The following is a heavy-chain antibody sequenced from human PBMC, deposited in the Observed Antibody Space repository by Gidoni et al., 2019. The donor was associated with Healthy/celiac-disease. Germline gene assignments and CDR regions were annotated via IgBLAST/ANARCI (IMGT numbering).Heavy chain of an antibody. Sequence: EVQLVESGGGLVKPGGSLRLSCAASGFTFSSYSMNWVRQAPGKGLEWVSSISSSSSYIYYADSVKGRFTISRDNAKNSLYLQMNSLRAEDTAVYYCASLGYNDYYYYGIDVWGQGTTVTVSS. CDR3: ASLGYNDYYYYGIDV. D-gene: IGHD2-15*01. J-gene: IGHJ6*02. CDR1: GFTFSSYS. CDR2: ISSSSSYI. V-gene: IGHV3-21*01.